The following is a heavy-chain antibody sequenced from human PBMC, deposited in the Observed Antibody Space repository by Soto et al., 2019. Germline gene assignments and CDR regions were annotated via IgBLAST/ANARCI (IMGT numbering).Heavy chain of an antibody. CDR2: ISGSGGST. CDR1: GFTFSSYA. J-gene: IGHJ4*02. V-gene: IGHV3-23*01. CDR3: AKDRCTNGVCYRELDY. Sequence: GSLRLSCAASGFTFSSYAMSWVRQAPGKGLEWVSAISGSGGSTYYADSVKGRFTISRDNSKNTLYLQMNSLRAEDTAVYYCAKDRCTNGVCYRELDYWGQGTLVTVSS. D-gene: IGHD2-8*01.